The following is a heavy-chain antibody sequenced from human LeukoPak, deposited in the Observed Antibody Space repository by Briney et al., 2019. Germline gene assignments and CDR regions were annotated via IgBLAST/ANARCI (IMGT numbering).Heavy chain of an antibody. V-gene: IGHV5-51*01. CDR3: ASTYYYDSSGYGGYY. CDR2: IYPGDSDT. CDR1: GYRLTSYW. Sequence: GESLKISCKGSGYRLTSYWIGRARQMPGKGLEWMGIIYPGDSDTRYSPSFQGQVTISADKTISTAYLKWSSLKASDAAMYYCASTYYYDSSGYGGYYWGQGTLVTVSS. J-gene: IGHJ4*02. D-gene: IGHD3-22*01.